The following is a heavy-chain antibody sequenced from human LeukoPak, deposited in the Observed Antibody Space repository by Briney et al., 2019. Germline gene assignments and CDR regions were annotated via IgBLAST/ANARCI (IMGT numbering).Heavy chain of an antibody. D-gene: IGHD1-1*01. CDR1: GGSFSGYY. J-gene: IGHJ6*03. Sequence: PSETLSLTCAVYGGSFSGYYWSWIRQPPGEGLEWIGEINHSGSTNYNPPLKSRVTISVDTSKNQFSLKLSSVTAADTAVYYCARKPRTTGTTTHSYYYYYYMDVWGKGTTVTVSS. CDR2: INHSGST. CDR3: ARKPRTTGTTTHSYYYYYYMDV. V-gene: IGHV4-34*01.